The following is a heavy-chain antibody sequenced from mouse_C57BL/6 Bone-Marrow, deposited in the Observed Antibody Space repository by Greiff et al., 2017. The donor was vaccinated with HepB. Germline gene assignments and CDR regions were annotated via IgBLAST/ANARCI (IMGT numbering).Heavy chain of an antibody. CDR3: ARRYYGSSYAMDY. V-gene: IGHV5-17*01. CDR1: GFTFSDYG. CDR2: ISSGSSTI. J-gene: IGHJ4*01. Sequence: EVKVVESGGGLVKPGGSLKLSCAASGFTFSDYGMHWVRQAPEKGLEWVAYISSGSSTIYYADTVKGRFTISRDNAKNTLFLQMTRLRSEDTAMYYCARRYYGSSYAMDYWGQGTSVTVSS. D-gene: IGHD1-1*01.